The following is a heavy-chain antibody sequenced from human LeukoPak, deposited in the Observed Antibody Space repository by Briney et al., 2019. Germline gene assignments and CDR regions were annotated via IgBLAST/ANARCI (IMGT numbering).Heavy chain of an antibody. CDR3: AKSYYYNKLAYY. CDR2: ISYDGSNK. CDR1: GFTFSSYA. Sequence: GRSLRLSCAASGFTFSSYAMHWVRQAPGKGLEWVAVISYDGSNKYYADSVKGRFTISRDNSKNTLYLQMNSLRAEDTAVYYCAKSYYYNKLAYYWGQGTLVTVYS. J-gene: IGHJ4*02. V-gene: IGHV3-30*18. D-gene: IGHD3-22*01.